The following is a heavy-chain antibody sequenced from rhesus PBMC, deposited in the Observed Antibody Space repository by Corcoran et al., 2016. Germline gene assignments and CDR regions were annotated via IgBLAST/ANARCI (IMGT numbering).Heavy chain of an antibody. J-gene: IGHJ5-2*02. CDR1: GCTCTEHY. CDR3: ATGGGYSNSLDV. Sequence: EVQLVQSGAEVKKPGASVKISCKAYGCTCTEHYMHWGRQAPGKGLEWMRRVDPEDGEAVHAQKFQDSVTITAHTSTGTAYMELSSQRSEDTAVYYCATGGGYSNSLDVWGRGVLVTVSS. D-gene: IGHD5-24*01. CDR2: VDPEDGEA. V-gene: IGHV1-111*02.